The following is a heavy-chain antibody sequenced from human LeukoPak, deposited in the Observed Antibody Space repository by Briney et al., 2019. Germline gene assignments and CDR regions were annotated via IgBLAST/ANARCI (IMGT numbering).Heavy chain of an antibody. J-gene: IGHJ4*02. D-gene: IGHD4-23*01. CDR1: GFTFSSYW. V-gene: IGHV3-7*03. CDR3: ARLTVGFDY. Sequence: GGSLRLSCAASGFTFSSYWMSWVRQAPGKGLEWVANIKRDGSEKYYLDSVKGRFTISRDNAKNSLDLQMNSRIAEDAGVYYCARLTVGFDYWGEGTLGTVSS. CDR2: IKRDGSEK.